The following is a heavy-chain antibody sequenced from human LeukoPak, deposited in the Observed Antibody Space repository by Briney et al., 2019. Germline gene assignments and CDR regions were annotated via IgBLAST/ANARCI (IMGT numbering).Heavy chain of an antibody. V-gene: IGHV4-30-2*01. J-gene: IGHJ4*02. CDR3: ARGNPHTDYSNNPLKGYYFDY. CDR1: GGSISSDDYS. D-gene: IGHD4-11*01. Sequence: PSETLSLTCAVSGGSISSDDYSWNWIRQPPGKGLEWIGNIYHSGSTYYYLSLKSRVTISVDRSKNQFSLKLSSVTAADTAVYYCARGNPHTDYSNNPLKGYYFDYWGQGTLVTVSS. CDR2: IYHSGST.